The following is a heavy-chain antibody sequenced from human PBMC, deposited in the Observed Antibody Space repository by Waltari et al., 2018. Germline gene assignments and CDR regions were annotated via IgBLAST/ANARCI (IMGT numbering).Heavy chain of an antibody. CDR1: GYTFTSYA. V-gene: IGHV1-3*01. J-gene: IGHJ4*02. CDR3: AVRIAVAGTSFDY. CDR2: INAGNGNT. Sequence: QVQLVQSGAEVKKPGASVKVSCKASGYTFTSYAMHWVRQAPGQRLEWMGWINAGNGNTKYSQKFQGRVTITRDTSASTAYMELSSLRSEDTAVYYCAVRIAVAGTSFDYWGQGTLVTVSS. D-gene: IGHD6-19*01.